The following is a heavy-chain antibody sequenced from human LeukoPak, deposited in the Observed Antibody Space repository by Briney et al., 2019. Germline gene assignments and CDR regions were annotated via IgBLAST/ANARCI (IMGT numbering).Heavy chain of an antibody. CDR1: GFTFSSYW. Sequence: GSLRLSCAASGFTFSSYWMSWVRQAPGKGLEWVANIKQDGSEKYYVDSVKGRFTISRDNAKNSLYLQMNSLRAEDTAVYYCASGYDFWSGYSGWFDPWGQGTLVTVSS. CDR3: ASGYDFWSGYSGWFDP. CDR2: IKQDGSEK. V-gene: IGHV3-7*01. J-gene: IGHJ5*02. D-gene: IGHD3-3*01.